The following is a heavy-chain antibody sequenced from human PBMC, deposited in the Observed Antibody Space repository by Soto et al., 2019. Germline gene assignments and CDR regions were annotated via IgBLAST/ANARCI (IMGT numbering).Heavy chain of an antibody. J-gene: IGHJ4*02. CDR1: GFTFSGHT. CDR3: ARCMGFDGSGYAFFDS. V-gene: IGHV3-21*01. Sequence: EVQLVESGGGLVKPGGSLRLSCAASGFTFSGHTINWVRQAPGKGLEWVSSVSRSSSYIYYADSVKGRFTVSRDDAEKALYLQMNSLGAKDTAIYYCARCMGFDGSGYAFFDSWGQGTQVTVSS. CDR2: VSRSSSYI. D-gene: IGHD3-10*01.